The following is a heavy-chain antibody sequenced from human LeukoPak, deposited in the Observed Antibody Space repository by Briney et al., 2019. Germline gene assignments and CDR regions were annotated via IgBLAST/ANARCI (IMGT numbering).Heavy chain of an antibody. V-gene: IGHV3-21*01. J-gene: IGHJ4*02. Sequence: GGSLRLSCAASGFTFSSYSMNWVRQAPGKGLEWVSSISSSSSYIYYADSVKGRFTISRDNAKNSLYLQTNGLRAEDTAVYYCARARYSSSSFDYWGQGTLVTVSS. D-gene: IGHD6-6*01. CDR1: GFTFSSYS. CDR3: ARARYSSSSFDY. CDR2: ISSSSSYI.